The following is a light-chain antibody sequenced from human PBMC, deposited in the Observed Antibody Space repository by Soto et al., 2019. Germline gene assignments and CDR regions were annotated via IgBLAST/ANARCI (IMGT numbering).Light chain of an antibody. CDR1: SSDVGGYNY. CDR3: SSYTSLSTPV. CDR2: EVS. Sequence: QSALTQPASVSGSPGQSITISCTGTSSDVGGYNYVSWYQQHPGKAPKLMIYEVSNRPSGVSNRFSGSKSGNTASLTISGLQAEDEADYYCSSYTSLSTPVFGGGTKLTVL. J-gene: IGLJ2*01. V-gene: IGLV2-14*01.